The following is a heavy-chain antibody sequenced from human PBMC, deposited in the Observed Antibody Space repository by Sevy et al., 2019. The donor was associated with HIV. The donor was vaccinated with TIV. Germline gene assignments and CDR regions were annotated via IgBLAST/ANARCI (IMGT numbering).Heavy chain of an antibody. J-gene: IGHJ3*02. D-gene: IGHD4-17*01. CDR1: GFTFNIYA. Sequence: GGSLRLSCEASGFTFNIYAMSWVRQAPGKGLEWVSAIDPSGGTTFYADSVKGRFTISRDNSKNTLYLQMNSLRVEDTAVYYCAKDAILTTVTADAFHIWGHGTMVTVSS. CDR2: IDPSGGTT. CDR3: AKDAILTTVTADAFHI. V-gene: IGHV3-23*01.